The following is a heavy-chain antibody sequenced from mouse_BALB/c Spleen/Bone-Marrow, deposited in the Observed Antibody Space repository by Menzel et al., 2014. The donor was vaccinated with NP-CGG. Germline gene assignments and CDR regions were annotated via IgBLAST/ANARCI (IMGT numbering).Heavy chain of an antibody. CDR2: ISYSGSI. CDR1: GYSITSDYV. J-gene: IGHJ1*01. CDR3: ASSADWYFDV. V-gene: IGHV3-2*02. Sequence: EVKLVDSGPGLVKPSQSLSLPCTVTGYSITSDYVWNWIRQFPGNKLEWMGYISYSGSISYNPSLKSRISITRDTSKNQVFLQLNSVTTEDTATYYCASSADWYFDVWGAGTTVTVSS. D-gene: IGHD3-1*01.